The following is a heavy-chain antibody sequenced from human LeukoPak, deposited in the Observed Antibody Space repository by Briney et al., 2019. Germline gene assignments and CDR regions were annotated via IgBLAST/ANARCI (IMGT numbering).Heavy chain of an antibody. CDR3: ATEGIVGGGAHFDY. CDR2: ISSSSSTI. D-gene: IGHD3-22*01. Sequence: PGGSLRLSCAASGFTFSSYSMNWVRQAPGKGLEWVSYISSSSSTIYYADSVKGRFTISRDNAKNSLYLQMNSLRAEDTAVYYCATEGIVGGGAHFDYWGQGTLVTVSS. CDR1: GFTFSSYS. V-gene: IGHV3-48*04. J-gene: IGHJ4*02.